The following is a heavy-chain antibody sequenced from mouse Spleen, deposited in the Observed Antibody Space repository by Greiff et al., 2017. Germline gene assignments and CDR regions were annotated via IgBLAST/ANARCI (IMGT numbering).Heavy chain of an antibody. CDR2: ILPGSGST. D-gene: IGHD2-14*01. V-gene: IGHV1-9*01. CDR1: GYTFTGYW. CDR3: ARPYYRYDEETWIAY. Sequence: VMLVESGAELMKPGASVKLSCKATGYTFTGYWIEWVKQRPGHGLEWIGEILPGSGSTNYNEKFKGKATFTADTSSNTAYMQLSSLTSEDSAVYYCARPYYRYDEETWIAYWGQGTLVTVSA. J-gene: IGHJ3*01.